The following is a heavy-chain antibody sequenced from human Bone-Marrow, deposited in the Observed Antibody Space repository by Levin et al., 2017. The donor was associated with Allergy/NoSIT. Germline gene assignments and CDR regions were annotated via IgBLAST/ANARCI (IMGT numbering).Heavy chain of an antibody. CDR1: GFTFSDDY. CDR2: ISSSSSYT. CDR3: ARDRGVHGFGDYYMDG. Sequence: SGGSLRLSCAASGFTFSDDYMSWIRQAPGKGLEWVSYISSSSSYTKYADSVKGRFTISRDNAKNSLYLQMNSLRAEDTAVYYCARDRGVHGFGDYYMDGWGKGTTVTVSS. D-gene: IGHD3-10*01. J-gene: IGHJ6*03. V-gene: IGHV3-11*05.